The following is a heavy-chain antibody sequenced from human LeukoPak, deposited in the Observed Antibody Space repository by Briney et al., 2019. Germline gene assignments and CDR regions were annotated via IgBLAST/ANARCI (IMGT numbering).Heavy chain of an antibody. V-gene: IGHV3-21*04. CDR1: GFTFTGYP. J-gene: IGHJ6*03. CDR2: ISGGGTYI. Sequence: GGSLRLSCAASGFTFTGYPMNWVRQAPGKGLQWVSSISGGGTYIYYADSVKGRFTISRDNAKNSLYLQMNSLRAEDMALYYCAKGGGGRLIYYYYMDVWGKGTTVTVSS. D-gene: IGHD3-16*01. CDR3: AKGGGGRLIYYYYMDV.